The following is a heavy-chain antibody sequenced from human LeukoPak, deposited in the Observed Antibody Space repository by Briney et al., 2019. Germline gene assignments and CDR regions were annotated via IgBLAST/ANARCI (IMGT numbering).Heavy chain of an antibody. CDR2: INHSGST. CDR1: GGSFSGYY. J-gene: IGHJ4*02. D-gene: IGHD6-19*01. V-gene: IGHV4-34*01. Sequence: SETLSLTCAVYGGSFSGYYWSWIRQPPGKGLEWIGEINHSGSTNYNPSLKSRVTISVDTSKNQFSPKLSSVTAADTAVYYCARVGAARAVAGTWSLDYWGQGTLVTVSS. CDR3: ARVGAARAVAGTWSLDY.